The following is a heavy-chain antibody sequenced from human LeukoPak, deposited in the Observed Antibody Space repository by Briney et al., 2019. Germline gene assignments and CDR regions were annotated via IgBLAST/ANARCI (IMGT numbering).Heavy chain of an antibody. V-gene: IGHV3-74*01. CDR2: IYVDGRTT. CDR3: VRDFRSADL. J-gene: IGHJ5*02. CDR1: GFTFSNYW. Sequence: GGSLRLSCVASGFTFSNYWMRWVRQPPGKGLVWVSRIYVDGRTTNYADSVKGRFTISRDNAKNTVYLEMNSLSVEDTATYYCVRDFRSADLWGQGTLVTVTS.